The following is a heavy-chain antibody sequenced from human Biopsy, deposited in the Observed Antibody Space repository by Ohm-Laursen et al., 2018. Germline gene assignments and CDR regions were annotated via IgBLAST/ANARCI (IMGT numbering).Heavy chain of an antibody. CDR2: IHSSGST. D-gene: IGHD3-22*01. Sequence: TLSLTCSVSGGSIGSGGYYWSWVRQYPGKGLEWIGYIHSSGSTFYKASLESRLTISVDTSKNQFSLKMTSVTAADTAVYYCARGKYKDFSTGLPRPYHYTLDFWGPGTTVTVSS. CDR3: ARGKYKDFSTGLPRPYHYTLDF. J-gene: IGHJ6*02. CDR1: GGSIGSGGYY. V-gene: IGHV4-31*03.